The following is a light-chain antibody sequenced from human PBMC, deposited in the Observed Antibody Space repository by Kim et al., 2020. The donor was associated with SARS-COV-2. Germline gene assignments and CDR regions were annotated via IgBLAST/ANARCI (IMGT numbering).Light chain of an antibody. V-gene: IGKV1-39*01. J-gene: IGKJ2*01. CDR2: GAS. Sequence: DIQMTQSPSSLSASVGDRVTITCRASQSISNYLVWYQHRPGKAPKLLIYGASSLQSGVPSRFSGSGSGTDFTLTISSLQPEDFATYYCQQSYSTPYTFGQGTKLEIK. CDR1: QSISNY. CDR3: QQSYSTPYT.